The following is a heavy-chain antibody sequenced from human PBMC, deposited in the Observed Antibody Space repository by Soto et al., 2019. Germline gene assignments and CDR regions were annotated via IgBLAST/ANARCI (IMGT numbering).Heavy chain of an antibody. CDR2: ISGSGGST. D-gene: IGHD4-17*01. V-gene: IGHV3-23*01. J-gene: IGHJ4*02. CDR3: AKTRGRRLRGPYYFDY. CDR1: GFTFRSYA. Sequence: GGSLRLSCAASGFTFRSYAMSWVRQAPGKGLEWVSAISGSGGSTYYADSVKGRFTISRDNSKNTLYLKMNSLRAEDTAVYYCAKTRGRRLRGPYYFDYWGQGTLVTVSS.